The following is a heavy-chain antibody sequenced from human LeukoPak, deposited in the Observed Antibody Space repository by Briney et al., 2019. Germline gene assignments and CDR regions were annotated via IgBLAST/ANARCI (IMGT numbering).Heavy chain of an antibody. Sequence: SETLSLTCTVSGGSISSSSYYWGWIRQPPGKGLEWIGSIYYSGSTYYNPSLKSRVTISVDTSKNQFSLKLSSVTAADTAVYYCARLGYYDILTGYSPGAFDIWGQGTMVTVSS. CDR3: ARLGYYDILTGYSPGAFDI. CDR1: GGSISSSSYY. J-gene: IGHJ3*02. CDR2: IYYSGST. V-gene: IGHV4-39*07. D-gene: IGHD3-9*01.